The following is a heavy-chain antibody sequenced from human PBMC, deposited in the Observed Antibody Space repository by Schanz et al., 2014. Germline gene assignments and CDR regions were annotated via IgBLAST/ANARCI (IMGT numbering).Heavy chain of an antibody. J-gene: IGHJ4*02. V-gene: IGHV4-34*02. CDR3: ARGLRPFAELSAY. Sequence: QVQLQQWGAGLLKPSETLSLTCAVYGGSFSSNYWSWIRQPPGKGLEWIGEINQSGTTNYNPSLKSRVTMSVDTSKNQISLKLRSVTAADTAVYYCARGLRPFAELSAYWGQGTLVNVSS. CDR2: INQSGTT. D-gene: IGHD3-10*01. CDR1: GGSFSSNY.